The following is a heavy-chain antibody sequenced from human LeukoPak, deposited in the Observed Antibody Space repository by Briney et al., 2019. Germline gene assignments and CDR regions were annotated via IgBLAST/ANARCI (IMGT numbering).Heavy chain of an antibody. V-gene: IGHV1-18*01. CDR2: ISAYNGNT. J-gene: IGHJ3*02. D-gene: IGHD3/OR15-3a*01. CDR1: GYTFTSYG. CDR3: ADLKGLGDAFDI. Sequence: ASVTVSCKASGYTFTSYGISWVRQAPGQGLEWMGWISAYNGNTNYAQKLQGRVTMTTDTSTSTDYMELRSLRSDDTAVYYCADLKGLGDAFDIWGQGTMVTVSS.